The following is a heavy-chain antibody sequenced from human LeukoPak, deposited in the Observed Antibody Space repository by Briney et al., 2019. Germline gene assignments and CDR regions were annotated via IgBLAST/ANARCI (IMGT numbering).Heavy chain of an antibody. CDR3: ARVSAAGTGPDY. CDR1: GGSVSSGNYY. CDR2: MSNSGHT. Sequence: PSETLSLTCTVSGGSVSSGNYYWNWIRQPPGKGLEWIGFMSNSGHTDSNASLKSRVTISVDTSKNQFSLKLNSVTAADTAVYYCARVSAAGTGPDYWGQGTLVTVSS. J-gene: IGHJ4*02. V-gene: IGHV4-61*01. D-gene: IGHD6-13*01.